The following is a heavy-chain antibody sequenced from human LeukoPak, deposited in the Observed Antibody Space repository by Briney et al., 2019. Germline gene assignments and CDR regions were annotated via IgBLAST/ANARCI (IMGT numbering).Heavy chain of an antibody. Sequence: GGSLRLSCTASGLTFSTYAMHWVRQAPDKGLEWVAVISYDGGKKYYADSVKGRFTISRDNSKNTLYLQMNSLRTEDTAMYYCASRKDTPHLPDYWGQGTLVTVSS. V-gene: IGHV3-30-3*01. D-gene: IGHD5-18*01. CDR1: GLTFSTYA. CDR2: ISYDGGKK. J-gene: IGHJ4*02. CDR3: ASRKDTPHLPDY.